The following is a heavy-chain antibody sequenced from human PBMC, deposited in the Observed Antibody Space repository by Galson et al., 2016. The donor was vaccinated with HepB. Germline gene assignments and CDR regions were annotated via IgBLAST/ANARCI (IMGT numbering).Heavy chain of an antibody. Sequence: SLRLSCAASGFTFSSYVMSWVRQAPGKGLQWVSAISGSGDSTFYADSVKGRFTISRDNSKNTLYLQMNSLRAEDTAVYYCARGNYGDPFDYWGQGTLVTVSS. D-gene: IGHD4-17*01. CDR2: ISGSGDST. V-gene: IGHV3-23*01. J-gene: IGHJ4*02. CDR1: GFTFSSYV. CDR3: ARGNYGDPFDY.